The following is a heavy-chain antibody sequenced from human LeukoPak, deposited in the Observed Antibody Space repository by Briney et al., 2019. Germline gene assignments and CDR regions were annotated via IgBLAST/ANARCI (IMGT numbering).Heavy chain of an antibody. J-gene: IGHJ6*02. V-gene: IGHV3-43*02. D-gene: IGHD6-19*01. CDR1: GFTFDDYA. CDR2: ISGDGGST. CDR3: AKDYTGIAVAGTFYYYYGMDV. Sequence: PGGSLRLSCAASGFTFDDYAMHWVRQAPGKGLEWVSLISGDGGSTYYADSVKGRFTISRDNSKNSLYLQMNSLRTEDTALYYCAKDYTGIAVAGTFYYYYGMDVWGQGTTVTVSS.